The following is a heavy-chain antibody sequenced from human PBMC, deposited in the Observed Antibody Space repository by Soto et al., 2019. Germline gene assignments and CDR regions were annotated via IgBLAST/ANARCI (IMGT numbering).Heavy chain of an antibody. CDR2: IDPRDSHT. V-gene: IGHV5-10-1*01. D-gene: IGHD6-6*01. J-gene: IGHJ6*02. CDR3: ARHYSSSSFMDV. Sequence: KVSCKASGYTFTRYTMNWVRQMPGKRLEWMGEIDPRDSHTNYSPSFQGHVTISVDRSNSTAYLQWSSLKASDTAMYYCARHYSSSSFMDVWGQGTTVTVSS. CDR1: GYTFTRYT.